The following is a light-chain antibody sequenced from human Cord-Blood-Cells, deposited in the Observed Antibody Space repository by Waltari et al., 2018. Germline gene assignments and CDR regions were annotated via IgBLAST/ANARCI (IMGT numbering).Light chain of an antibody. CDR1: SLRSYY. CDR2: GKN. J-gene: IGLJ2*01. V-gene: IGLV3-19*01. CDR3: NSRDSSGNHLV. Sequence: SSALTQDPAVSVALGQTVRITCHGDSLRSYYASWYQQKPGQAPVLVIYGKNNRPPGIPDRFSGSSSGNTASLTITGAQAEDEADYYCNSRDSSGNHLVFGGGTKLTVL.